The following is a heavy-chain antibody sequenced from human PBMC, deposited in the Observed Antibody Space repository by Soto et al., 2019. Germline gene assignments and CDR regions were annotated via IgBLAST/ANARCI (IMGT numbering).Heavy chain of an antibody. J-gene: IGHJ5*02. V-gene: IGHV3-23*01. D-gene: IGHD6-13*01. CDR2: ISGRGGAT. Sequence: GGSLRLSCAASGVTFSSHAMTWVRQTTGKGLEWVSAISGRGGATFYAASANGRPSLSRANTKSTVYLEMNSLRADDTAISYCTKGPWGSTWNNWFDPWGQGPLVTVSS. CDR3: TKGPWGSTWNNWFDP. CDR1: GVTFSSHA.